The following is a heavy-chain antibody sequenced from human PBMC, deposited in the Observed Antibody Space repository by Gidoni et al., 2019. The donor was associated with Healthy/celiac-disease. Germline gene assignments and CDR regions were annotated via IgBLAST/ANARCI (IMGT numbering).Heavy chain of an antibody. D-gene: IGHD7-27*01. J-gene: IGHJ5*02. CDR1: GFTFSSYG. CDR3: ARDGLANWGSEGLGWFDP. Sequence: QVQLVESGGGVVQPGRSLRLSCAASGFTFSSYGMHWVRQAPGKGLEWVAVIWYDGSNKYYADSVKGRFTISRDNSKNTLYLQMNSLRAEDTAVYYCARDGLANWGSEGLGWFDPWGQGTLVTVSS. V-gene: IGHV3-33*01. CDR2: IWYDGSNK.